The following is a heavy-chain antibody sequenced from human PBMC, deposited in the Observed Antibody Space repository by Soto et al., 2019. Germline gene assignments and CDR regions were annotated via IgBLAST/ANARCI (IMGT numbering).Heavy chain of an antibody. CDR3: AREVSGYDFDNWFDP. J-gene: IGHJ5*02. Sequence: QVQLVQSGAEVKKPGSSVKVSCKASAGTFSSYAISWVRQAPGQGLEWMGGIIPIFGTANYAQKFQGRVTITADESTSTAYMELSSLSSEDTAVYYCAREVSGYDFDNWFDPWGQGTLVTVSS. CDR2: IIPIFGTA. CDR1: AGTFSSYA. V-gene: IGHV1-69*01. D-gene: IGHD5-12*01.